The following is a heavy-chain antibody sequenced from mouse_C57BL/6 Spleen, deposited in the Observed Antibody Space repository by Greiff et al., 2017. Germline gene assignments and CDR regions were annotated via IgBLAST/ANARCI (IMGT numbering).Heavy chain of an antibody. V-gene: IGHV1-50*01. Sequence: QVQLQQPGAELVKPGASVKLSCKASGYTFTSYWMQWVKQRPGQGLEWIGEIDPSDSYTNYNQKFKGKATLTVDTSSSTAYMQLSILTSEVAAVYYCARGHYYGSSWGFAYWGQGSLVTVSA. J-gene: IGHJ3*01. CDR1: GYTFTSYW. D-gene: IGHD1-1*01. CDR3: ARGHYYGSSWGFAY. CDR2: IDPSDSYT.